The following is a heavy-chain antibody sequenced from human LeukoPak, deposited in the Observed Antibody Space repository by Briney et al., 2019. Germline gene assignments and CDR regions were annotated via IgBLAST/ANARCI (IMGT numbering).Heavy chain of an antibody. J-gene: IGHJ4*02. V-gene: IGHV3-53*01. Sequence: GGSLRLSCAASGFTAGSNYMSWVRQAPGKGLEWVSVIYSGGSTYYADSVKGRFTISRDNSKNTLYLQMNSLRAEDTAVYYCARGGDEVTIFGVVIPFDYWGQGTLVTVSS. CDR3: ARGGDEVTIFGVVIPFDY. CDR1: GFTAGSNY. CDR2: IYSGGST. D-gene: IGHD3-3*01.